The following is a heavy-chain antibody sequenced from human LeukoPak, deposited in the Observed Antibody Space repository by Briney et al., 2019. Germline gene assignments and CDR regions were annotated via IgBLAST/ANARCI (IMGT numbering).Heavy chain of an antibody. Sequence: SVKVSCKASGGTFSSYAISWVRQAPGQGLEWMGGIIPIFGTANYAQKFQGWVTMTRDTSISTAYMELSRLRSDDTAVYYCARVYSSSWFDAFDIWGQGTMVTVSS. CDR1: GGTFSSYA. CDR3: ARVYSSSWFDAFDI. V-gene: IGHV1-69*05. D-gene: IGHD6-13*01. J-gene: IGHJ3*02. CDR2: IIPIFGTA.